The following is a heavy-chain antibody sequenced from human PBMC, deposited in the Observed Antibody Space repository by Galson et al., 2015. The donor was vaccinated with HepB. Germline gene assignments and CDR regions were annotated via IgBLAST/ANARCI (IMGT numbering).Heavy chain of an antibody. CDR3: ARDETTVVTGFDY. D-gene: IGHD4-23*01. V-gene: IGHV3-7*05. CDR1: GFTFSSYW. CDR2: IKQDGSEK. Sequence: SLRLSCAASGFTFSSYWMSWVRQAPGKGLEWVANIKQDGSEKYYVDSVKGRFTISRDNAKNSLYLQMNSLRVEDTAVYYCARDETTVVTGFDYWGQGTLVTVSS. J-gene: IGHJ4*02.